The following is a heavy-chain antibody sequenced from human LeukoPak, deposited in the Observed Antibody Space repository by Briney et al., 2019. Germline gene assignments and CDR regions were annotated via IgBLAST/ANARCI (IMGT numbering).Heavy chain of an antibody. J-gene: IGHJ4*02. CDR2: INPNSRGT. CDR3: ARSHSRVVVAATPFGY. CDR1: GYTYTGYY. D-gene: IGHD2-15*01. V-gene: IGHV1-2*02. Sequence: ASVKVSCKASGYTYTGYYMHWVRQAPGQGLEWMGWINPNSRGTNYAQKFQGRVTMTRDTSISTAYMELSRLRSDDTAVYYCARSHSRVVVAATPFGYWGQGTLVTVSS.